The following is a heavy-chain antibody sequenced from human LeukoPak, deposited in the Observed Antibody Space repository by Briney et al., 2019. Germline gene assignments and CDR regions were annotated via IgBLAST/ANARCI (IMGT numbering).Heavy chain of an antibody. J-gene: IGHJ6*03. CDR1: GGSISSYY. CDR3: ARTPCSSTSCQFYMDV. Sequence: SETLSLTCTVSGGSISSYYWSWIRQPAGEGLEWIGRVYTTVSTNYNPSLKSRVTMSVDTSKSQFSLKLSSVTAADTAVYYCARTPCSSTSCQFYMDVWGKGTTVTVSS. V-gene: IGHV4-4*07. D-gene: IGHD2-2*01. CDR2: VYTTVST.